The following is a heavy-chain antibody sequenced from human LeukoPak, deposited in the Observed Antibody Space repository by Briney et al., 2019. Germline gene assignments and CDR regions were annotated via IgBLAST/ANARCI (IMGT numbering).Heavy chain of an antibody. CDR3: ATYYGSGSWGFYCFDY. Sequence: GGSLRLSCAASGFTVSSNYMSWVRQAPGKGLEWVSVIYSGGSTYYADSVKGRFTISRDNSKNTLYLQMNSLRAEDTAVYYCATYYGSGSWGFYCFDYWGQGTLVTVSS. D-gene: IGHD3-10*01. CDR1: GFTVSSNY. CDR2: IYSGGST. J-gene: IGHJ4*02. V-gene: IGHV3-53*01.